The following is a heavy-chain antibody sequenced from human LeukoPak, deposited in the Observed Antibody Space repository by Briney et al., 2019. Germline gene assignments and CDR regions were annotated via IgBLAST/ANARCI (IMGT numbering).Heavy chain of an antibody. CDR1: GFTFSSYW. D-gene: IGHD1-20*01. V-gene: IGHV3-23*01. J-gene: IGHJ4*02. CDR2: ISGSGGST. Sequence: GGSLRLSCAASGFTFSSYWMSWVRQAPGKGLEWVSAISGSGGSTYYADSVKGRFTISRDNSKNTLYLQMNSLRAEDTAVYYCARTNPQLYNWNDGVSWYYWGQGTLVTVSS. CDR3: ARTNPQLYNWNDGVSWYY.